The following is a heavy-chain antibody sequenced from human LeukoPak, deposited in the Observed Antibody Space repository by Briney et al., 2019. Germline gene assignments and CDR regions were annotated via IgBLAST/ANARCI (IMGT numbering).Heavy chain of an antibody. J-gene: IGHJ4*02. D-gene: IGHD1-26*01. CDR1: GYTFTSYG. V-gene: IGHV1-18*01. Sequence: ASVKVSCKASGYTFTSYGISWVRQAPGQGLEWMGWISAYNGNTNYAQKLQGRVTMTTDTSTSTAYMELRSLRSDDTAVHYCARDRSIFYSGSREYYFDYWGQGTLVTVSS. CDR2: ISAYNGNT. CDR3: ARDRSIFYSGSREYYFDY.